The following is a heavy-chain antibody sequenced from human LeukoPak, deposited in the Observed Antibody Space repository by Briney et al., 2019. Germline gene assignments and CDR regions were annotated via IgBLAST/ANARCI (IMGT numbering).Heavy chain of an antibody. CDR1: GFTFDDYG. J-gene: IGHJ4*02. V-gene: IGHV3-20*04. CDR3: ARAVHWRAARLKADFGY. Sequence: PGGSLGLSCAASGFTFDDYGMSWVRQAPGKGLEWVSGINWNGGSTGYADSVKGRFTISRDNAKNSLHLQMNSLRAEDTALYYCARAVHWRAARLKADFGYWGQGTLVTVSS. D-gene: IGHD6-6*01. CDR2: INWNGGST.